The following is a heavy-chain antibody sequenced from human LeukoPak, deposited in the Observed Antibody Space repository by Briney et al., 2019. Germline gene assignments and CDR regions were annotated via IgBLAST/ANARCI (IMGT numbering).Heavy chain of an antibody. J-gene: IGHJ4*02. CDR3: HAYFYDSSGYYYPLDY. Sequence: SETLSLTCALSGGSFGDYHWSWIRQPPGKGLEWIGEIYHSGSTNYNPSLKSRVTISIDQSKNQFSLKLSSVTAADTAVYYCHAYFYDSSGYYYPLDYWGQGTLVTVSS. CDR1: GGSFGDYH. CDR2: IYHSGST. V-gene: IGHV4-34*03. D-gene: IGHD3-22*01.